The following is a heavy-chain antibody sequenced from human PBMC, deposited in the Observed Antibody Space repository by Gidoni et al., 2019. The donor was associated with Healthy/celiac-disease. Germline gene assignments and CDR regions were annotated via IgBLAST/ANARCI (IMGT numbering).Heavy chain of an antibody. Sequence: QVQLVESGGGVVQPGRSLRLSCAASGFTFSSYGMHWVRQAPGKGLEWVAVISYDGSNKYYADSVKGRFTISRDNSKNTLYLQMNSLRAEDTAVYYCAYGSESYRRDPFDYWGQGTLVTVSS. V-gene: IGHV3-30*03. CDR3: AYGSESYRRDPFDY. D-gene: IGHD3-10*01. J-gene: IGHJ4*02. CDR2: ISYDGSNK. CDR1: GFTFSSYG.